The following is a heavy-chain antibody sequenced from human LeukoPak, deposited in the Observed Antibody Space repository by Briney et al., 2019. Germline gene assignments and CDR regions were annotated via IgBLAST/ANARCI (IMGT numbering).Heavy chain of an antibody. J-gene: IGHJ5*02. D-gene: IGHD3-22*01. CDR2: INPNSGGT. CDR3: AREAFYYYDSSGYLP. V-gene: IGHV1-2*06. CDR1: GYTFTGYY. Sequence: ASVNVSCKASGYTFTGYYMHWVRQAPGQGLEWMGRINPNSGGTNYAQKFQGRVTMTRDTSISTAYMELSRLRSEDTAVYYCAREAFYYYDSSGYLPWGQGTLVTVFS.